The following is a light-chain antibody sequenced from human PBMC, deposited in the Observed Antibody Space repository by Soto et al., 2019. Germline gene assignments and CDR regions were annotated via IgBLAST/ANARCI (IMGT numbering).Light chain of an antibody. Sequence: QSVLTQPRSVSGSPGQSVTISCTGTSSDVGGYNYVSWYQQHPGKAPKLMIYDVSKRPSGVPDRFSGYKSGNTASLTISGLQAQDEADYYCCSYAGSSRVFGTGTKVTVL. V-gene: IGLV2-11*01. CDR2: DVS. CDR1: SSDVGGYNY. CDR3: CSYAGSSRV. J-gene: IGLJ1*01.